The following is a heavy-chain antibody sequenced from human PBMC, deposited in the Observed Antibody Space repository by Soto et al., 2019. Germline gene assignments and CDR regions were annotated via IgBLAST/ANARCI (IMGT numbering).Heavy chain of an antibody. Sequence: VASVKVSCTASGYPFTGYYMHWVRQAPGQGLEWMGWINPNSGGTNYAQKFQGRVTMTRDTSISTAYMELSRLRSDDKAVDYWASGLRFDPWGQGTLVTVSS. V-gene: IGHV1-2*02. CDR3: ASGLRFDP. CDR2: INPNSGGT. D-gene: IGHD3-10*01. CDR1: GYPFTGYY. J-gene: IGHJ5*02.